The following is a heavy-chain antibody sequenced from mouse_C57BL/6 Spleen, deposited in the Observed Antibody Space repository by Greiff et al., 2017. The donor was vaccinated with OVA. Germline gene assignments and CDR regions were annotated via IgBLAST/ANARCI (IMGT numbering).Heavy chain of an antibody. CDR2: INPNNGGT. J-gene: IGHJ4*01. Sequence: EVQGVESGPELVKPGASVKMSCKASGYTFTDYNMHWVKQSHGKSLEWIGYINPNNGGTSYNQKFKGKATLTVNKSSSTAYMELRSLTSEDSAVYYCARWVTTVVDAMDYWGQGTSVTVSS. CDR3: ARWVTTVVDAMDY. D-gene: IGHD1-1*01. V-gene: IGHV1-22*01. CDR1: GYTFTDYN.